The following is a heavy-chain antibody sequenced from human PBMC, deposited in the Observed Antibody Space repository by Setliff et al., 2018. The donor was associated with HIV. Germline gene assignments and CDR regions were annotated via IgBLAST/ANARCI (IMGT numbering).Heavy chain of an antibody. CDR1: GHTFTNVD. J-gene: IGHJ6*04. CDR3: GRGKGVGGVVITGGLDV. V-gene: IGHV1-8*01. CDR2: MNPNTGVS. D-gene: IGHD3-10*01. Sequence: ASVKVSCKASGHTFTNVDIHWLRRATGQGLEWMGWMNPNTGVSGYALKFQARVTMTRDTPISSAYMELGSLTSEDTAVYYCGRGKGVGGVVITGGLDVWGKGTTVTVSS.